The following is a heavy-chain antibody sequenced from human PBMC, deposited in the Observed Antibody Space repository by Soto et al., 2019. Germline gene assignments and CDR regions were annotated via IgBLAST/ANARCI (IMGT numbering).Heavy chain of an antibody. CDR1: GFTFSSYS. CDR2: ISSSSTI. J-gene: IGHJ6*02. V-gene: IGHV3-48*01. Sequence: LRLSCAASGFTFSSYSMNWVRQAPGKGLEWVSYISSSSTIYYADSVKGRLTISRDNAKNSLYLQMNSLRAEDTAVYYCATSLDVWGQGTTVTVSS. CDR3: ATSLDV.